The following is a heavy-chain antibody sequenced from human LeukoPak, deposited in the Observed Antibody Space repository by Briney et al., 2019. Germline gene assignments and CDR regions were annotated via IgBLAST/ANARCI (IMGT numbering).Heavy chain of an antibody. V-gene: IGHV4-59*12. D-gene: IGHD5-12*01. CDR1: GGSISSYY. CDR2: IYYSGGT. CDR3: AREGHSGYGLHHFDH. J-gene: IGHJ4*02. Sequence: ETLSLTCAAAGGSISSYYGSLSRQPPGKGLEWIGYIYYSGGTNYNPSLNSRVTISVDQSKHQLPPKLSSVTAADQGLYYRAREGHSGYGLHHFDHWGKGPLVTVSS.